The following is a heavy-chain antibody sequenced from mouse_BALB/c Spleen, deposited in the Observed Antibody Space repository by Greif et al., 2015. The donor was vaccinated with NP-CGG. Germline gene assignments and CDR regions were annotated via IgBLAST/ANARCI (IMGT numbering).Heavy chain of an antibody. J-gene: IGHJ1*01. CDR2: ISNLAYSI. V-gene: IGHV5-15*02. CDR1: GFTFSDYG. CDR3: ARDYYGSSYWYFDV. D-gene: IGHD1-1*01. Sequence: EVQGVESGGGLVQPGGSRKLSCAASGFTFSDYGMAWVRQALGKGPEWVAFISNLAYSIYYADTVTGRFTISRENAKNTLYLEMSSLRSEDTAMYYCARDYYGSSYWYFDVWGAGTTVTVSS.